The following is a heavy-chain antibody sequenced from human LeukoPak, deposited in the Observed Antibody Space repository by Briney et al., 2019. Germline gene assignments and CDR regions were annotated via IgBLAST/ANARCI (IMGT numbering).Heavy chain of an antibody. CDR1: GGSISSYY. Sequence: SETLSLTCTVSGGSISSYYWSWIRQPPGKGLEWIGYTYYSGSTNYNPSLKSRVTISVDTSKNQFSLKLSSVTAADTAVYYCARDSPSGSDWGQGTLVTVSS. V-gene: IGHV4-59*01. CDR3: ARDSPSGSD. CDR2: TYYSGST. D-gene: IGHD3-10*01. J-gene: IGHJ4*02.